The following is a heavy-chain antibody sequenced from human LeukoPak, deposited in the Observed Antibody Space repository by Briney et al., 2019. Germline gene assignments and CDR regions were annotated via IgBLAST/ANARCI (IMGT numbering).Heavy chain of an antibody. V-gene: IGHV1-18*01. CDR3: ATDSWPSRSGFDP. Sequence: ASVKVSCKASGYTFTSYGITWVRQAPGQGLEWMGWISAYNGNSNYAQKFQGRVTMTEDTSTDTAYMELSSLRSEDTAVYYCATDSWPSRSGFDPWGQGTLVTVSS. J-gene: IGHJ5*02. CDR2: ISAYNGNS. D-gene: IGHD5-24*01. CDR1: GYTFTSYG.